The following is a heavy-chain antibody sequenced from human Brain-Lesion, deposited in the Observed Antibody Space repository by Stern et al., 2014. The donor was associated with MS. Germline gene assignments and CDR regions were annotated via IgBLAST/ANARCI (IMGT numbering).Heavy chain of an antibody. D-gene: IGHD1-26*01. V-gene: IGHV1-24*01. J-gene: IGHJ4*02. CDR1: GYTLTELS. CDR2: FDSEDGET. CDR3: ATLSPGAGGNYYRHFDY. Sequence: VQLVESGAEVKKPGASVKVSCKVSGYTLTELSMHWVGQAPRKGLEWMGGFDSEDGETIYAQKFQGRVTMTEDTSTDTAYMELSSLRSEDTAVYYCATLSPGAGGNYYRHFDYWGQGTLVTVSS.